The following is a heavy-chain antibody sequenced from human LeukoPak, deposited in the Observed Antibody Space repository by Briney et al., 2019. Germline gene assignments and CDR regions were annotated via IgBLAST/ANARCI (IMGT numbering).Heavy chain of an antibody. D-gene: IGHD3-16*02. Sequence: GGSLRLSCAASGFTFSSYGMHWVRQAPGKGLEWVAFIRYDGSNKYYADSVKGRFTISRDNSKNTLYLQMNSLRAEDTAVYYCARDWGELSFPDSFDIWGQGTMVTVSS. CDR3: ARDWGELSFPDSFDI. J-gene: IGHJ3*02. V-gene: IGHV3-30*02. CDR1: GFTFSSYG. CDR2: IRYDGSNK.